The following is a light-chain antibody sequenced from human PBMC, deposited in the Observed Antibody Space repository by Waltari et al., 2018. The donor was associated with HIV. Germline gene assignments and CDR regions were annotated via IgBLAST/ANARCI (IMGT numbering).Light chain of an antibody. Sequence: QSALTQPPSASGSPGQSVTISCTGTSSDVGGYNYVSWYQPHPGKAPPPLLYEVSKRPSGGPDRVSGSKSGNTASLTVSGLQAEDEADYYCSSYAGSNNLVFGGGTKLTVL. CDR3: SSYAGSNNLV. CDR1: SSDVGGYNY. V-gene: IGLV2-8*01. CDR2: EVS. J-gene: IGLJ2*01.